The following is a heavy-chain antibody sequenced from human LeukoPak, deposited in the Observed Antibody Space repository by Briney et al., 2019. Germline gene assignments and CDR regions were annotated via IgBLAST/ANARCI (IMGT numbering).Heavy chain of an antibody. CDR3: ARHESAVGALFY. V-gene: IGHV4-59*08. D-gene: IGHD3-16*01. CDR1: GGSISRYY. J-gene: IGHJ4*02. CDR2: IYPTGST. Sequence: SETLSLTCTVSGGSISRYYWSWIRQSPGKGLEWIGYIYPTGSTNSNPSLKSRVTISVDTSRNQFSLKLNSVSAADTAMYYCARHESAVGALFYWGQGTLVTVSS.